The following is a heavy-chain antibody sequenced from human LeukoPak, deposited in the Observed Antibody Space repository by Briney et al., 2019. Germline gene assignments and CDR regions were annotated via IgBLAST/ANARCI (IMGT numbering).Heavy chain of an antibody. Sequence: PGGSLRLSCAASGFTFSGSAMHWVRQASGKGLEWVGRIRSKANSYATAYAASVKGRFTISRDDSKNTAYLQMNSLKTEDTAVYYCARVGYCSSTSCYTGNNWFDPWGQGTLVTVSS. CDR3: ARVGYCSSTSCYTGNNWFDP. CDR2: IRSKANSYAT. D-gene: IGHD2-2*02. V-gene: IGHV3-73*01. CDR1: GFTFSGSA. J-gene: IGHJ5*02.